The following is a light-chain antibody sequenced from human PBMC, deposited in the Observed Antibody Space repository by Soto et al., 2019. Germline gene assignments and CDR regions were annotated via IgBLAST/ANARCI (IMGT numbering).Light chain of an antibody. CDR1: QIVSNV. Sequence: DIQTTQSPTTLSASVGDRVTITCRASQIVSNVLAWFQQKPGKGPELLIYDVSNLQSGVPSRFSGSGSGTEFTLTISSLQPDDFAVYYCQQYYRYPWTVGQGTKVDIK. CDR2: DVS. J-gene: IGKJ1*01. CDR3: QQYYRYPWT. V-gene: IGKV1-5*01.